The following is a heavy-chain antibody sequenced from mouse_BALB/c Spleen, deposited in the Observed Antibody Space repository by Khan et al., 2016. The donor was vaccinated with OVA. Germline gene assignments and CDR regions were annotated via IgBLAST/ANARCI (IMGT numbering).Heavy chain of an antibody. CDR2: ISPGTGNT. CDR3: AREEALYYFDY. D-gene: IGHD3-2*02. V-gene: IGHV1S132*01. J-gene: IGHJ2*01. CDR1: RYIFTSYW. Sequence: QVQLQQSGTELVRPGASEKLSCKTSRYIFTSYWIHWVKQRSGQGLEWLARISPGTGNTYYSEKFTDTASLTADQSSSTAYMHISSLKSEDSAVYFCAREEALYYFDYWGQGTTLTVSS.